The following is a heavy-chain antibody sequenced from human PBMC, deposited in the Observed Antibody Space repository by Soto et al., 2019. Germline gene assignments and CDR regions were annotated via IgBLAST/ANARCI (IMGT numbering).Heavy chain of an antibody. J-gene: IGHJ4*02. D-gene: IGHD3-10*01. CDR1: GGTFSSYA. CDR3: ARDPYYYAHRAFDY. V-gene: IGHV1-69*13. CDR2: IIPIFGTA. Sequence: GASVKVSCKASGGTFSSYAISWVRQAPGQGLEWMGGIIPIFGTANYAQKFQGRVTITADESTSTAYMELSSLRSEDTAVYYCARDPYYYAHRAFDYWGQGTVVTV.